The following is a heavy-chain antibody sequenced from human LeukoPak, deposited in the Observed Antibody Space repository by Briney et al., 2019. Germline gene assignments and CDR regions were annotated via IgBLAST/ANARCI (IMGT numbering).Heavy chain of an antibody. Sequence: SETLSLTCSVSGGSISSSNYYWVWIRQPPGRGLEWIGTMFHSGSSEYNPSLKSRVTIFADMSKNQFSMKLSSVTAADTAVYYCARRPGSYESGHGDANWGRGSLVTVSS. J-gene: IGHJ4*02. D-gene: IGHD1-26*01. CDR1: GGSISSSNYY. V-gene: IGHV4-39*01. CDR3: ARRPGSYESGHGDAN. CDR2: MFHSGSS.